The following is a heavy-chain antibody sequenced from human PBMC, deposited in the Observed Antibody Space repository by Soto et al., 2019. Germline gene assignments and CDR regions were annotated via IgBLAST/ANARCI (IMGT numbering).Heavy chain of an antibody. V-gene: IGHV1-18*04. CDR2: ISAYNGNT. J-gene: IGHJ5*02. CDR3: ARVRIVGATNNWFDP. CDR1: GYTFTSYG. D-gene: IGHD1-26*01. Sequence: ASVKVSCEASGYTFTSYGISWVRQAPGQGLEWMGWISAYNGNTNYAQKLQGRVTMTTDTSTSTAYMELRSLRSDDTAVYYCARVRIVGATNNWFDPWGQGTLVTVS.